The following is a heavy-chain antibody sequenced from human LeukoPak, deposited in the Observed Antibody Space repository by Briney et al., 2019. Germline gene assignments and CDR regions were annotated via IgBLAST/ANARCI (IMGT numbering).Heavy chain of an antibody. CDR1: GGSISSSSYY. J-gene: IGHJ4*02. Sequence: PSETLSLTCTVSGGSISSSSYYWGWIRQPPGKGLEWIGSIYYSGSTYYNPSLKSRVTISVDTSKNQFSLELSSVTAADTAVYYCARDLTVTSSFDYWGQGTLVTVSS. V-gene: IGHV4-39*07. D-gene: IGHD4-17*01. CDR3: ARDLTVTSSFDY. CDR2: IYYSGST.